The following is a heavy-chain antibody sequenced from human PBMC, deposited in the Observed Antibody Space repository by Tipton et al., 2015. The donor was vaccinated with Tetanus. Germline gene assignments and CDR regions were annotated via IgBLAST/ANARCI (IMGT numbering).Heavy chain of an antibody. CDR1: GFTVSSNY. CDR2: IYSGGST. D-gene: IGHD5-12*01. V-gene: IGHV3-53*01. CDR3: ARENGGYDYYYYYGMDV. Sequence: SLRLSCAASGFTVSSNYMSWVRQAPGKGLEWVSVIYSGGSTYYADSVKGRFTMSRDNAKNSLYLQMNSLRAEDTAVYYCARENGGYDYYYYYGMDVWGQGTTVTVSS. J-gene: IGHJ6*02.